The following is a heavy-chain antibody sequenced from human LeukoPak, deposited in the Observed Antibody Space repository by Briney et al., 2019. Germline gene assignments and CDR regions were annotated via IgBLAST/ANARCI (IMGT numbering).Heavy chain of an antibody. V-gene: IGHV3-74*01. CDR1: GFTFSSYW. Sequence: GGSLRPSCAASGFTFSSYWMHWVRQAPGKGLVWVSRINTDGSSTSYADSVKGRFTISRDNAKNTLYLQMNSLRAEDTAVYYCARESGIAAALDFWGQGTLVTVSS. D-gene: IGHD6-13*01. CDR3: ARESGIAAALDF. J-gene: IGHJ4*02. CDR2: INTDGSST.